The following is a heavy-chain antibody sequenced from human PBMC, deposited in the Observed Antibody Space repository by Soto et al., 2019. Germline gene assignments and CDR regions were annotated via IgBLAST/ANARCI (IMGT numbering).Heavy chain of an antibody. CDR1: GFTFSSYA. V-gene: IGHV3-23*01. CDR2: ISATGGGT. CDR3: AKDRRAGGNSAFYFDF. Sequence: GGSLRLSCAASGFTFSSYAMSWVRQAPGKGLEWVTLISATGGGTYYADSVKGRFTISRDNSHNTLYLQVHSLTAEDTAVYYCAKDRRAGGNSAFYFDFWGQGAQVTVSS. D-gene: IGHD3-16*01. J-gene: IGHJ4*02.